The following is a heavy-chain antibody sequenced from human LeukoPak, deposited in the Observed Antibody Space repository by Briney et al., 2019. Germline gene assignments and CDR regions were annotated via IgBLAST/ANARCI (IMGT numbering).Heavy chain of an antibody. CDR3: AAVGDYPKFDY. D-gene: IGHD3-16*01. J-gene: IGHJ4*02. CDR2: ISYDGSNK. Sequence: PGGSLRLSCAASGFTFSSYGMHWVRQAPGKGLEWVAVISYDGSNKYYADSVKGRYTISRDNSKNTLYLQMNSLRAEDTAVYYCAAVGDYPKFDYWGQGTLVTVSS. V-gene: IGHV3-30*03. CDR1: GFTFSSYG.